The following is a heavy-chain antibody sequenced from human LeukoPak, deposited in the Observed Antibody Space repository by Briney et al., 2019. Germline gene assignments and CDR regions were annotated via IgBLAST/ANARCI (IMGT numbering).Heavy chain of an antibody. Sequence: GGSLRLSCAASGFTFSSYSMNWVRQAPGKGLEWVSSISSSSSYIYYADSVKGRFTISRDNAKNSLYLQMNSLRAEDTAVYYCATVRIVSPAGGSYYYFDYWGQGTLVTVSS. J-gene: IGHJ4*02. CDR3: ATVRIVSPAGGSYYYFDY. CDR2: ISSSSSYI. V-gene: IGHV3-21*01. D-gene: IGHD3-16*01. CDR1: GFTFSSYS.